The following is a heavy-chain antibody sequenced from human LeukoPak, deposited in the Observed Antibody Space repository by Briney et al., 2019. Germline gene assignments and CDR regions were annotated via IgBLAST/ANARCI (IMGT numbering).Heavy chain of an antibody. V-gene: IGHV3-30*03. CDR1: GFTLSSYG. J-gene: IGHJ4*02. D-gene: IGHD3-3*01. Sequence: GRSLRLSCAASGFTLSSYGMHWVRQAPGKGLEWVAVISYDGSNKYYADSVKGRFTISRDNSKNTLYLQMNSLRAEDTAVYYCARDRNYDFWSGYLIDYWGQGTLVTVSS. CDR3: ARDRNYDFWSGYLIDY. CDR2: ISYDGSNK.